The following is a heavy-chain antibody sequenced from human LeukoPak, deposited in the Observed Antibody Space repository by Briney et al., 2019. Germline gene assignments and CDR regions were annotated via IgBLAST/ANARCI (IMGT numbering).Heavy chain of an antibody. D-gene: IGHD3-22*01. J-gene: IGHJ4*02. CDR3: AKSRTTSSASSDY. CDR1: GGTFSSYA. V-gene: IGHV1-46*01. Sequence: GASVKVSCKASGGTFSSYAISWVRQAPGQGLEWMGIMNPSGGTTSYAQKFRGRVIMTGDTSTTTVYMEMSNLSSEDTAMYYCAKSRTTSSASSDYWGQGTLVTVSS. CDR2: MNPSGGTT.